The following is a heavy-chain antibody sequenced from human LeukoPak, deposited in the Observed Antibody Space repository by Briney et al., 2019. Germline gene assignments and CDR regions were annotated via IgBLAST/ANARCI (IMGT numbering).Heavy chain of an antibody. Sequence: PGGSLRLSCAASGFTFDDFGMSWVRQAPGKGLEGVSGINWNGGSTVYADSVKGRFTISRDNAKNSLYLQMNSLRAEDTALYYCVSNYYDSSGYYYDAFDIWGQGTMVTVSS. D-gene: IGHD3-22*01. V-gene: IGHV3-20*04. CDR1: GFTFDDFG. CDR3: VSNYYDSSGYYYDAFDI. CDR2: INWNGGST. J-gene: IGHJ3*02.